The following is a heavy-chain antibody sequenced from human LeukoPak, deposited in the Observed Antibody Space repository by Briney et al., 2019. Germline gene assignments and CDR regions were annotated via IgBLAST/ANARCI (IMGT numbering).Heavy chain of an antibody. D-gene: IGHD3-10*02. V-gene: IGHV3-23*01. CDR1: GFTFSSYN. J-gene: IGHJ6*04. Sequence: GGSLRLSCAASGFTFSSYNINWVRQAPGKGLEWVSAISGSGGITYYADSVKGRFTISRDNSKNTLYLQMNSLRAEDTAVYYCAELGITMIGGVWGKGTTVTISS. CDR3: AELGITMIGGV. CDR2: ISGSGGIT.